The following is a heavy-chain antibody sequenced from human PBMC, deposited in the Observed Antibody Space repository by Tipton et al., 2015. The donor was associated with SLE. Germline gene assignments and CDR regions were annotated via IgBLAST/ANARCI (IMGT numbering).Heavy chain of an antibody. CDR3: AAGGAVASDAFDL. CDR2: IYFRGDT. Sequence: TLSLTCNVSGGSISSSSYYWGWIRQPPGKGLEWIGSIYFRGDTYHNLTLKSRVTLSVDSSKNQFSLNMKTLTAADTSVYYCAAGGAVASDAFDLWGQGTMVTVSS. D-gene: IGHD4-23*01. J-gene: IGHJ3*01. CDR1: GGSISSSSYY. V-gene: IGHV4-39*07.